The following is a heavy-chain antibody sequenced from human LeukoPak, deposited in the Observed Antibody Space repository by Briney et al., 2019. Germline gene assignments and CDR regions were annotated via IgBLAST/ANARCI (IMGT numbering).Heavy chain of an antibody. D-gene: IGHD6-13*01. V-gene: IGHV3-74*01. CDR1: GFTFSRYW. CDR2: INPDGSTT. Sequence: GGSLRLSCAASGFTFSRYWIHWVRRAPGKGLEWVSRINPDGSTTTYADSVKGRFTISRDNAKNTVYLQMNSLRAEDTAVYYCARDKNPGIAADWGQGTLVTVSS. J-gene: IGHJ4*02. CDR3: ARDKNPGIAAD.